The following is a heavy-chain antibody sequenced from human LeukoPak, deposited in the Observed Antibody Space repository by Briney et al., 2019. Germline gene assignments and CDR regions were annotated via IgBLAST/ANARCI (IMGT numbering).Heavy chain of an antibody. CDR3: VEGGDSSSSGDFDY. CDR1: GFTFSSYA. CDR2: ISGSGGST. Sequence: GGSLRLSCAASGFTFSSYAMSWVRQAPGKGLEWVSTISGSGGSTYYADSVKGRVTISRDNSKNTLSLQMNSLRAEDTATYYCVEGGDSSSSGDFDYWGQGTLVTVSS. J-gene: IGHJ4*02. D-gene: IGHD6-6*01. V-gene: IGHV3-23*01.